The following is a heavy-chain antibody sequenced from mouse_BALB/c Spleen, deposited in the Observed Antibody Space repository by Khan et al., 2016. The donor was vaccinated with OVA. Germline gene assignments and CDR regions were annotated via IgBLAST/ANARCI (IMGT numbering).Heavy chain of an antibody. Sequence: VQLKESGPELVRPGASAKISCKASGYSFTGYFMNWVMQSHGKSLEWIGRINPHIGETFYNPRFKGKATLTADESSSTAHLELRSLASEDSAVYYCARIYRSDFDYWGQGTTLTVSS. CDR2: INPHIGET. CDR3: ARIYRSDFDY. CDR1: GYSFTGYF. D-gene: IGHD1-1*01. J-gene: IGHJ2*01. V-gene: IGHV1-20*02.